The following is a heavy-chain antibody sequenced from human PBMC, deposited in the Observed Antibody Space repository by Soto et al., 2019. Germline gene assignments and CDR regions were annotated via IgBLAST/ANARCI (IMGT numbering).Heavy chain of an antibody. D-gene: IGHD2-2*01. V-gene: IGHV4-4*07. CDR3: VRASMPKAHFDS. J-gene: IGHJ4*02. CDR1: GGSIRGYY. Sequence: QLQLQESGPGLVKPSETLSLTCTVSGGSIRGYYWSWIRQSAGMRLEWIGRMHTSGSTNYNPPLMSRVTISVDMSKNQISLKSTSVTAADTALYYCVRASMPKAHFDSWGQGTLVTVSS. CDR2: MHTSGST.